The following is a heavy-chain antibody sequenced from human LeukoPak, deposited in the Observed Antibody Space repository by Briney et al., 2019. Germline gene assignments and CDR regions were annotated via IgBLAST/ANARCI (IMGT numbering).Heavy chain of an antibody. CDR3: ARDGDIVVVPAPFDY. Sequence: GVSLRLSCAASGVTFSCYWMSWVRQAPGKGLEWVANIKQDGSEKYYVDSVKGRFTISRDNAKNSLYLQMNSLRAEDTAVYYCARDGDIVVVPAPFDYWGQGTLVTVSS. J-gene: IGHJ4*02. D-gene: IGHD2-2*01. CDR1: GVTFSCYW. CDR2: IKQDGSEK. V-gene: IGHV3-7*01.